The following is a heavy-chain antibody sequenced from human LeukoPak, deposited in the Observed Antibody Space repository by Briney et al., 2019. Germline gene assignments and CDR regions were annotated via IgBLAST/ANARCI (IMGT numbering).Heavy chain of an antibody. CDR2: ISGDGADT. V-gene: IGHV3-21*01. CDR3: ARDLPSGGTFRY. J-gene: IGHJ4*02. CDR1: GIYFSSHG. Sequence: GGSLRLSCAASGIYFSSHGMNWVRQAPGKGLEWVSTISGDGADTFYADSVKGRFTISRDNAKNSLYLQMNSLRAEDTAVYYCARDLPSGGTFRYWGQGTLVTVSS. D-gene: IGHD2-15*01.